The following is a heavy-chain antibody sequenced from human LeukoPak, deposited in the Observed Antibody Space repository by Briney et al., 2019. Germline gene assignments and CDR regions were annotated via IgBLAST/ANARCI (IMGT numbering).Heavy chain of an antibody. D-gene: IGHD2-15*01. J-gene: IGHJ4*02. CDR1: GYSFTGYY. V-gene: IGHV1-2*02. Sequence: GASVKVSCKASGYSFTGYYMHWVRQAPGQGLEWMGWINPNSGGTKYAQKFKGRVTMTRDTSISTAYMELSRLRSDDTAVYYCARGSMVVAVNLDYWGQGTLVTVSS. CDR2: INPNSGGT. CDR3: ARGSMVVAVNLDY.